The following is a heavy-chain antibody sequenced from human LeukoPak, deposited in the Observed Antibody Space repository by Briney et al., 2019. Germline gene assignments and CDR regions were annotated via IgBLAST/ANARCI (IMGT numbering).Heavy chain of an antibody. CDR1: GFTFSRYS. V-gene: IGHV3-21*04. Sequence: PGGSLRLSCAASGFTFSRYSMNWVRQAPGKGLEWVSSISISSNYIYYPDSLKGRFTISRDNSKNSLYLQMNSLRAEDTALYYCARKRGRNWNYGGVGLRYDAFDIWGQGTMVTVSS. CDR3: ARKRGRNWNYGGVGLRYDAFDI. CDR2: ISISSNYI. D-gene: IGHD1-7*01. J-gene: IGHJ3*02.